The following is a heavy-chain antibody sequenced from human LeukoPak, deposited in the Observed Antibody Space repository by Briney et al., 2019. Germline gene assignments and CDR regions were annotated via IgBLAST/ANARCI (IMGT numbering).Heavy chain of an antibody. J-gene: IGHJ1*01. Sequence: GRSLRLSCAASRFTFSSFAMHWVRQAPGKGLEWVAVISYDGSNKYYADSVKGRFTISRDNSKNTLYLQMNSLRDEDTAVYSCARDTYRQWLTQGGYFQYWGQGTLVTVSS. D-gene: IGHD6-19*01. CDR3: ARDTYRQWLTQGGYFQY. V-gene: IGHV3-30*04. CDR1: RFTFSSFA. CDR2: ISYDGSNK.